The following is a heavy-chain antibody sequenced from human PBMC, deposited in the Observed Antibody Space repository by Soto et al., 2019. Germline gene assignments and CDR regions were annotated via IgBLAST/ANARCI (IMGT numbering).Heavy chain of an antibody. Sequence: GSLRLSCAASGFTFSSYAMHWVRQAPGKGLEWVAVISYDGSNKYYADSVKGRFAISRDNSKNTLYLQMNSLRAEDTAVYYCARPLAVAGYWGTYYYYYGMDVWGQGTTVTVSS. J-gene: IGHJ6*02. CDR3: ARPLAVAGYWGTYYYYYGMDV. V-gene: IGHV3-30*09. CDR2: ISYDGSNK. D-gene: IGHD6-19*01. CDR1: GFTFSSYA.